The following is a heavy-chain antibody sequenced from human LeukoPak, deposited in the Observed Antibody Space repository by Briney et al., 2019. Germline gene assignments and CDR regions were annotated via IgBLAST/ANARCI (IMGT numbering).Heavy chain of an antibody. V-gene: IGHV1-69*05. D-gene: IGHD7-27*01. CDR1: GGTFISYA. Sequence: SVKVSCKASGGTFISYAISWVRQAPGQGLEWMGGIIPIFGTANYAQKLQGRVTMTTDTSTSTAYMELRSLRSDDTAVYYCARNWVPSDQIDYWGQGTLVTVSS. CDR2: IIPIFGTA. CDR3: ARNWVPSDQIDY. J-gene: IGHJ4*02.